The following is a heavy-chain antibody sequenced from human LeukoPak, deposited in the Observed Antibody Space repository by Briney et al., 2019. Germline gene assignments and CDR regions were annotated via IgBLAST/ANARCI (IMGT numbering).Heavy chain of an antibody. D-gene: IGHD2-8*01. J-gene: IGHJ4*02. CDR2: INTNTENP. Sequence: ASVTVSCKASGYTFTSYAMIWVRQAPGQGLEWMGWINTNTENPAYAQGFTGRFVFSLDTSVSTAYLQINSLKAEDTAIYYCARMGYCTRATCGGAFDFWGQGTLVTVSS. CDR1: GYTFTSYA. V-gene: IGHV7-4-1*02. CDR3: ARMGYCTRATCGGAFDF.